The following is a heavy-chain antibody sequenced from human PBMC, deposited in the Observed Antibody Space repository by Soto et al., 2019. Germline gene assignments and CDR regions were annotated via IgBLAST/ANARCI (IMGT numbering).Heavy chain of an antibody. J-gene: IGHJ5*02. CDR2: ISLYSDGT. V-gene: IGHV1-18*01. CDR1: CYTFSNDG. Sequence: SVKVSCKTSCYTFSNDGITWVRQAPGQPLEWLGWISLYSDGTNYAQKFQGRVSMTTDTSTTTAYMELRSLRSDDTAVYYCARVVPGAEAWFGPWGQGTLVTVSS. D-gene: IGHD2-2*01. CDR3: ARVVPGAEAWFGP.